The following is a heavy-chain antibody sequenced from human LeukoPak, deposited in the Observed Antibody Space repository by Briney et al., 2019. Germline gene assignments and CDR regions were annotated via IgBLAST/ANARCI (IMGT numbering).Heavy chain of an antibody. Sequence: PGGSLRLSCAASGFTFSSYAMHWVRQAPGKGLEWVAVISYDGSNKYYADSVKGRFTISRDNSKNTLYLKMNSLRAEDTAVYYCARARKRIQLWLVDYWGQGTLVTVSS. D-gene: IGHD5-18*01. CDR1: GFTFSSYA. V-gene: IGHV3-30-3*01. CDR3: ARARKRIQLWLVDY. CDR2: ISYDGSNK. J-gene: IGHJ4*02.